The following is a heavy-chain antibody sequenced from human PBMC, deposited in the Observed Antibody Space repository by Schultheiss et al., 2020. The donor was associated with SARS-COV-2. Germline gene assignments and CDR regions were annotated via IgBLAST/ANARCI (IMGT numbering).Heavy chain of an antibody. CDR1: GFTFSHYY. V-gene: IGHV3-11*06. CDR2: ISSSSSYT. Sequence: GGSLRLSCAASGFTFSHYYMSWIRQAPGKGLEWASYISSSSSYTNYADSVKGRFTISRDNAKNSLYLQMNSLRAEDTAVYYCARMVVPAASSPVDYWGQGTLVTVSS. D-gene: IGHD2-2*01. J-gene: IGHJ4*02. CDR3: ARMVVPAASSPVDY.